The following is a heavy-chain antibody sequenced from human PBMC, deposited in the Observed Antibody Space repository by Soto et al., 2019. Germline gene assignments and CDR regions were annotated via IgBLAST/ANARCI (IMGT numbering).Heavy chain of an antibody. V-gene: IGHV3-23*01. CDR2: ISGSGGST. Sequence: DVQLLESGGGLVQPGGSLRLSCAASGFTFSNYALSWVRQAPGKGLEWVSAISGSGGSTYYADSVKGRFTISRDNXXXXXXXXXXXXXXXXXXXXXCAXXXXXXWYVPFDYWGQGTLVTVSS. CDR1: GFTFSNYA. D-gene: IGHD6-13*01. J-gene: IGHJ4*02. CDR3: AXXXXXXWYVPFDY.